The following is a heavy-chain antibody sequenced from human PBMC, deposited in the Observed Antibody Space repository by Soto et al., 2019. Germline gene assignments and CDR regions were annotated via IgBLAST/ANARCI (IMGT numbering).Heavy chain of an antibody. V-gene: IGHV3-48*02. CDR3: ARHKRDLRFLEWSYYFDY. CDR1: GFTFSSYS. D-gene: IGHD3-3*01. CDR2: ISSSTI. Sequence: PGGSLRLSCAASGFTFSSYSMNWVRQAPGKGLEWVSYISSSTIYYADSVKGRFTISRDNAKNSLYLQMNSLRDEDTAVYYCARHKRDLRFLEWSYYFDYWGQGTLVTVSS. J-gene: IGHJ4*02.